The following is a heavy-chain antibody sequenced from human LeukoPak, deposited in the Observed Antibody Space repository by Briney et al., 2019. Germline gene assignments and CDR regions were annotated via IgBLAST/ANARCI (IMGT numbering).Heavy chain of an antibody. V-gene: IGHV3-74*01. Sequence: GGSLRLSCAVSGFTFSDYWMHWVRQAPGKGLVWVSRISPDEITRYADFVEGRFTVSRDSAKNTVYLEMNSLRDEDTAVYYCARVASSSEVPLYSWGQGTLVTVSS. CDR3: ARVASSSEVPLYS. J-gene: IGHJ4*02. CDR2: ISPDEIT. CDR1: GFTFSDYW.